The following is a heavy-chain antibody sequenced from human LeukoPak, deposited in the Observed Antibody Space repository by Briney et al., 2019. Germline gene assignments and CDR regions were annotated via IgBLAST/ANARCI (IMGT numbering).Heavy chain of an antibody. CDR3: AKEVGYYYGSGSYIEY. D-gene: IGHD3-10*01. V-gene: IGHV3-23*01. Sequence: PGGSLRLSCAASEFTVSSYAMTWVRQAPGKGLEWVSGISGSGERTQYSDSVKGRFTISRDNSKNTVYLQMNSLRAEDTAVYYCAKEVGYYYGSGSYIEYWGQGTLVTVSS. CDR1: EFTVSSYA. CDR2: ISGSGERT. J-gene: IGHJ4*02.